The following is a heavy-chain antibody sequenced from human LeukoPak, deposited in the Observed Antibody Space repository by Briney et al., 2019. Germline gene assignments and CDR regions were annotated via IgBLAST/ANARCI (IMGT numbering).Heavy chain of an antibody. CDR3: ARGDRYDFWSGYGY. Sequence: SETLSLTCTVSGGSISSSFYYWVWIRQPPGKGLEWIGSIYYNGNTYYNPSLKSRVTISVDTSKTQFSLKLSSVTAADTAVYYCARGDRYDFWSGYGYWGQGTLVTVSS. J-gene: IGHJ4*02. CDR2: IYYNGNT. D-gene: IGHD3-3*01. CDR1: GGSISSSFYY. V-gene: IGHV4-39*07.